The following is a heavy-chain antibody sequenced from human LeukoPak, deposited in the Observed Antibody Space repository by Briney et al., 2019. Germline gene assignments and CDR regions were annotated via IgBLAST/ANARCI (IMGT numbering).Heavy chain of an antibody. CDR3: AKVAVAGSGPYWYFDL. D-gene: IGHD6-19*01. CDR2: ISGSGGST. V-gene: IGHV3-23*01. Sequence: GRSLRLSCAASGFTFSSYAMSWVRQAPGKGLEWVSAISGSGGSTYYADSVKGRFTISRDNSKNTLYLQMNSLRAEDTAVYYCAKVAVAGSGPYWYFDLWGRGTLVTVSS. CDR1: GFTFSSYA. J-gene: IGHJ2*01.